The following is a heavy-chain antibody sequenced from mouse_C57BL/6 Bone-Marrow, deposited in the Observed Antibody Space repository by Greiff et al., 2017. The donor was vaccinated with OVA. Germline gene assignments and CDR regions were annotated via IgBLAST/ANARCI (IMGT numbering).Heavy chain of an antibody. V-gene: IGHV14-2*01. D-gene: IGHD2-4*01. CDR1: GFNIKDYY. J-gene: IGHJ4*01. Sequence: VQLKESGAELVKPGASVKLSCTASGFNIKDYYMHWVKQRTEQGLEWIGRLDPEDGETKYAPKFQGKATITADTSSNTAYLQLSSLTSEDTAVYYCARPLRLYYYAMDYWGQGTSVTVSS. CDR2: LDPEDGET. CDR3: ARPLRLYYYAMDY.